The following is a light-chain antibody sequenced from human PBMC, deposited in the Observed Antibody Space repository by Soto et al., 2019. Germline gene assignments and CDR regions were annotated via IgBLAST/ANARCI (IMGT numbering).Light chain of an antibody. CDR3: QSYASTLNGLYV. Sequence: QSVLTQPPSVSGAPGQWVTISCTGSSSNIGQGNNVHWYQQLPGTAPKLLIYDNNNRPSGVPDRFSGSKSGTSASLAITGLQTEDEADHFCQSYASTLNGLYVFGTGTKVTVL. V-gene: IGLV1-40*01. CDR1: SSNIGQGNN. J-gene: IGLJ1*01. CDR2: DNN.